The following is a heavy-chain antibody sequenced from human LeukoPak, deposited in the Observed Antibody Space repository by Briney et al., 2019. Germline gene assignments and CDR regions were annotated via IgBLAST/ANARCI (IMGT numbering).Heavy chain of an antibody. D-gene: IGHD3-10*01. V-gene: IGHV4-34*01. Sequence: PSETLSLTCAVYGGSFSGYYWSWIRQPPGKGLEWIGEINHSGSTNYNPSLKSRVTISVDTSKNQFSLKLSSVTAADTAVYYCARYASPPSGAFDIWGQGTMVTVSS. J-gene: IGHJ3*02. CDR2: INHSGST. CDR1: GGSFSGYY. CDR3: ARYASPPSGAFDI.